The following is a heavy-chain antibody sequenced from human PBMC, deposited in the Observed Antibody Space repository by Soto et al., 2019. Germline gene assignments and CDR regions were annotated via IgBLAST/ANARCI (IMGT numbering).Heavy chain of an antibody. Sequence: ASVKVSCKASGYTFTGYYMHWVRQAPGQGLEWMGWINPNSGGTNYAQKFQGWVTMTRDTSISTAYMELSRLRSDDTAVYYCARAASHYWYFDLWGRGTLVTVSS. CDR2: INPNSGGT. CDR1: GYTFTGYY. CDR3: ARAASHYWYFDL. D-gene: IGHD2-2*01. V-gene: IGHV1-2*04. J-gene: IGHJ2*01.